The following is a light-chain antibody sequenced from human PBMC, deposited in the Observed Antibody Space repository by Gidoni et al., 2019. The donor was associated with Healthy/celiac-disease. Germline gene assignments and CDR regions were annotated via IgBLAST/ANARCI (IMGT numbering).Light chain of an antibody. CDR3: QQRSN. V-gene: IGKV3-11*01. Sequence: EIVLTQYPATLSLSPGERATLSCRASQSVSSYLDWYQQKPGQAPRLLIYDASNRATDIPARFSGSGSGTDFTLTISSLEPEDFAVYYCQQRSNFGPGTKVDIK. J-gene: IGKJ3*01. CDR1: QSVSSY. CDR2: DAS.